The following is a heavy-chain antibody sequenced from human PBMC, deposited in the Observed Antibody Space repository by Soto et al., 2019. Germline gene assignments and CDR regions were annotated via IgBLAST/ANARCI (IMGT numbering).Heavy chain of an antibody. CDR1: GGSISSSSYY. J-gene: IGHJ5*02. Sequence: QLQLQESGPGLVKPSETLSLTCTVSGGSISSSSYYWGWIRQPPGKGLEWIGSIYYSGSTYYNPSLKGRVTISVDTSKNQFSLKLSSVTAADTAVYYCARELYCSGGSCYSRSNWFDPWGQGTLVTVSS. D-gene: IGHD2-15*01. CDR3: ARELYCSGGSCYSRSNWFDP. V-gene: IGHV4-39*02. CDR2: IYYSGST.